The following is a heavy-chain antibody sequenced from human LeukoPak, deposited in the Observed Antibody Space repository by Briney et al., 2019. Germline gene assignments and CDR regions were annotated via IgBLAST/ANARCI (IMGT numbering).Heavy chain of an antibody. CDR1: GYTFSDFW. CDR3: VRHDSGYDSDGSGYQGVDF. V-gene: IGHV5-51*01. D-gene: IGHD3-22*01. Sequence: GESLKISCQASGYTFSDFWIVWVRQRPGKGLEWMGIIYPGDSDRRYSPSFQGQVTISADKSTSTAYLQWSTLKASDTAMYYCVRHDSGYDSDGSGYQGVDFWGQGTLIAVSS. CDR2: IYPGDSDR. J-gene: IGHJ4*02.